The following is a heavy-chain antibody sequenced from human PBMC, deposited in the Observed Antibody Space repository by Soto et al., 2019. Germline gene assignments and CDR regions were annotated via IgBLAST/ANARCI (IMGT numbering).Heavy chain of an antibody. CDR2: IYYSGST. CDR1: GGSIRSGGYY. CDR3: ARTITGTTFDP. Sequence: LSLTCTVSGGSIRSGGYYWSWIRQHPGKGLEWIGYIYYSGSTYYNPSLKSRVTISVDTSKNQFSLKLSSVTAADTAVYYCARTITGTTFDPWGQGTLVTVSS. V-gene: IGHV4-31*03. J-gene: IGHJ5*02. D-gene: IGHD1-7*01.